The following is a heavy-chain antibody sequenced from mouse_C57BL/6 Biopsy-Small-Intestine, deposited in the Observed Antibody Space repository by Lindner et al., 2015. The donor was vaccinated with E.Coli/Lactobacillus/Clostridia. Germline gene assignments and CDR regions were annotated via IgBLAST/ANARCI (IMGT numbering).Heavy chain of an antibody. J-gene: IGHJ2*01. CDR3: ARRDLGEGYFDY. D-gene: IGHD4-1*01. CDR2: ISSGSSII. Sequence: VQLQESGGGLVKPGGSLKLSCAASGFTFSDYGMHWVRQAPEKGLEWVAYISSGSSIIYYADTVKGRFTISRDNAKNTLFLQMTSLRSEDTAMYYCARRDLGEGYFDYWGQGTTLTVSS. CDR1: GFTFSDYG. V-gene: IGHV5-17*01.